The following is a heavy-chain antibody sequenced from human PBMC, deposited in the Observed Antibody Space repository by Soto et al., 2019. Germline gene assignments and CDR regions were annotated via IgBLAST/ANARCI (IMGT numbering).Heavy chain of an antibody. Sequence: SVKVSCKASGGTFSSYAISWVRQAPGQGLEWMGGIIPIFGTANYAQKFQGRVTITADESTSTAYMELSSLRSEDTAVYYCARTFPLAAAGIPFDYWGRGTLVTVSS. CDR3: ARTFPLAAAGIPFDY. CDR2: IIPIFGTA. D-gene: IGHD6-13*01. V-gene: IGHV1-69*13. J-gene: IGHJ4*02. CDR1: GGTFSSYA.